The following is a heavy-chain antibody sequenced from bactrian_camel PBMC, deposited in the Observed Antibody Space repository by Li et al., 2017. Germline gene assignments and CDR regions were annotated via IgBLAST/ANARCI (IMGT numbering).Heavy chain of an antibody. CDR3: TTSVVGVAYNY. V-gene: IGHV3S53*01. D-gene: IGHD2*01. J-gene: IGHJ4*01. CDR1: GYTSTTRC. Sequence: HVQLVESGGGSVQAGGSLRLSCVASGYTSTTRCMGWYRQSPHTSWLERERVARIGIDGTTTYADSVKGRFTISRDNAKNMVYLQMNSLKSEDTALYYCTTSVVGVAYNYWGQGTQVTVS. CDR2: IGIDGTT.